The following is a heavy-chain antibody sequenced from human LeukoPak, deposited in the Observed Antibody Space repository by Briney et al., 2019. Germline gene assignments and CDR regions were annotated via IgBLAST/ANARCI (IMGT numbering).Heavy chain of an antibody. CDR3: TRSSGWRSPLAY. Sequence: PSETLSLTCTVSGGSISSYYWSWIRQLPGKGLEWIGYIYYSGSTNYNPSLKSRVTVSVDTSKNQFSLKLSSVTAADTAVYYCTRSSGWRSPLAYWGQGTLVTVSS. CDR2: IYYSGST. CDR1: GGSISSYY. V-gene: IGHV4-59*08. J-gene: IGHJ4*02. D-gene: IGHD6-19*01.